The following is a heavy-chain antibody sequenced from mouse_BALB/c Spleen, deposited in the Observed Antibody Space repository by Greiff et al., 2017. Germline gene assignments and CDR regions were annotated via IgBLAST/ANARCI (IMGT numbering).Heavy chain of an antibody. CDR1: GYSITSDYA. D-gene: IGHD2-1*01. J-gene: IGHJ1*01. CDR2: ISYSGST. CDR3: ARKGNGNYWYFDV. Sequence: VQLKESGPGLVKPSQSLSLTCTVTGYSITSDYAWNWIRQFPGNKLEWMGYISYSGSTSYNPSLKSRISITRDTSKNQFFLQLNSVTTEDTATYYCARKGNGNYWYFDVWGAGTTVTVSS. V-gene: IGHV3-2*02.